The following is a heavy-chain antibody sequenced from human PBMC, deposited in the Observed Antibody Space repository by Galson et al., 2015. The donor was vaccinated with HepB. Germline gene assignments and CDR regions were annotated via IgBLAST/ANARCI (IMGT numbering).Heavy chain of an antibody. J-gene: IGHJ4*02. D-gene: IGHD3-3*01. CDR2: IVVGSGNT. CDR3: AASLSYYDFWSGYPEFRGDY. Sequence: SVKVSCKASGFTFTSSAVQWVRQARGQRLEWIGWIVVGSGNTNYAQKFQERVTITRDMSTSTAYMELSSLRSEDTAVYYCAASLSYYDFWSGYPEFRGDYWGQGTLVTVSS. V-gene: IGHV1-58*01. CDR1: GFTFTSSA.